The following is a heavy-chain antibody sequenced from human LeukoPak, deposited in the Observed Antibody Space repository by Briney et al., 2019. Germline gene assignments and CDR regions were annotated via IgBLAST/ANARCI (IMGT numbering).Heavy chain of an antibody. D-gene: IGHD6-13*01. CDR3: ARLRRSSWYYFDY. CDR2: IYYSGST. V-gene: IGHV4-59*08. Sequence: SETLSLTCTVSGGSISSYYWSWIRQPPGEGLEWIGYIYYSGSTNYNPSLKSRVTISVDTSKNQFSLKLSSVTAADTAVYYCARLRRSSWYYFDYWGQGTLVTVSS. CDR1: GGSISSYY. J-gene: IGHJ4*02.